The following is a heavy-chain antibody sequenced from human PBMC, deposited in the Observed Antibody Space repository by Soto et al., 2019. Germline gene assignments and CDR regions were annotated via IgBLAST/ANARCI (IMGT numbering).Heavy chain of an antibody. D-gene: IGHD3-3*01. Sequence: KQPAASVKVSCKASGYTFTSYGISWVRQAPGQGLEWMGWISAYNGNTNYAQKLQGRVTMTTDTSTSTAYMELRSLRSDDTAVYYCARDGPFPTIFAKSMGSGGSGYYYYMDVWGKGTTVTVSS. J-gene: IGHJ6*03. CDR1: GYTFTSYG. V-gene: IGHV1-18*01. CDR3: ARDGPFPTIFAKSMGSGGSGYYYYMDV. CDR2: ISAYNGNT.